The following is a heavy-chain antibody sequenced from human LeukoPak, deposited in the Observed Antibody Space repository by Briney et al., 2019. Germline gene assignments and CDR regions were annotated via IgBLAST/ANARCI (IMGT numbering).Heavy chain of an antibody. CDR2: LIRGGETR. J-gene: IGHJ4*02. CDR3: AKEQRIRHCSEGVCMEGYYFDY. D-gene: IGHD2-8*01. V-gene: IGHV3-23*01. Sequence: GCRSLAWTVSAFPFDMFGMDWVRQAPGQGLEWVSGLIRGGETRKYAGSVKRRFTVSRDASNNMVFLQMNDLRPEDTAVYYCAKEQRIRHCSEGVCMEGYYFDYWGQASLVTASS. CDR1: AFPFDMFG.